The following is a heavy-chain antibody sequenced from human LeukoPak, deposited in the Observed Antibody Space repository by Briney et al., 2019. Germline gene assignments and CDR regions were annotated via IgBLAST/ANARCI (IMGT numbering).Heavy chain of an antibody. CDR1: GGSISSYY. D-gene: IGHD6-19*01. V-gene: IGHV4-4*07. J-gene: IGHJ4*02. CDR2: IYTSGST. Sequence: SETQSLTCTVSGGSISSYYWSWIRQPAGKGLEWIGRIYTSGSTNYNPSLKSRVTMSVDTSKNQFSLKLSSVTAADTAVYYCARDGSGSGWYYFDYWGQGTLVTVSS. CDR3: ARDGSGSGWYYFDY.